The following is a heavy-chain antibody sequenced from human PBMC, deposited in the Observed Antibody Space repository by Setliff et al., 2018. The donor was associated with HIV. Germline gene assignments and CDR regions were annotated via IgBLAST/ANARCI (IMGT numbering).Heavy chain of an antibody. CDR3: ARGSCSGCYLSDY. Sequence: SVKVSCKTFGYRFTDFYVNWVRQAPGQGLDWMGGIIPVFGTTNYAQKFQGRVTITADESTSTAYMELSSLRSEDTAVYYCARGSCSGCYLSDYWGLGTLVTVSS. CDR2: IIPVFGTT. J-gene: IGHJ4*02. V-gene: IGHV1-69*13. D-gene: IGHD6-19*01. CDR1: GYRFTDFY.